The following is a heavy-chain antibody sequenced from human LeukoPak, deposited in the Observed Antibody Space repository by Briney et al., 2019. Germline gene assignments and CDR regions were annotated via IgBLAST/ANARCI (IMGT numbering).Heavy chain of an antibody. CDR1: GGSISSHY. CDR3: ARQGIDAFDI. J-gene: IGHJ3*02. Sequence: SETLSLTCTVSGGSISSHYWSWIRQPPGKGLEWIAYIYYTGTRNYNPSLKSRVTISVDTSKNQISLRLNSVTAADTAVYYCARQGIDAFDIWGQGTLVTVSS. CDR2: IYYTGTR. V-gene: IGHV4-59*08.